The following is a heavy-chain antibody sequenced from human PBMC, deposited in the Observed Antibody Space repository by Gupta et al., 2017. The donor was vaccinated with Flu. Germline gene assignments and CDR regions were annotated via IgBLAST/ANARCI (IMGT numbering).Heavy chain of an antibody. CDR2: INRDGSVI. Sequence: EVQLVESGGGLVQPGGSLRLSCGASGFTLSDYWMSWVRPAPGKGPELVANINRDGSVINYMDFVRGRFTIARDNAKNAVYFQMNSLRVDDTAVYYCARDVGSGDYDSWGQGTLVTVSS. D-gene: IGHD4-17*01. CDR3: ARDVGSGDYDS. V-gene: IGHV3-7*01. CDR1: GFTLSDYW. J-gene: IGHJ5*01.